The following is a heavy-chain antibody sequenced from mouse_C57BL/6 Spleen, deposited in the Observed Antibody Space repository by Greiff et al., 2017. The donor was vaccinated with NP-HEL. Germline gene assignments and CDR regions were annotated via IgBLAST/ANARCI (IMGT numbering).Heavy chain of an antibody. CDR3: ARDRDYYGSSYLDY. Sequence: EVQLQESEGGLVQPGSSMKLSCTASGFTFSDYYMAWVRQVPEKGLEWVANINYDGSSTYYLDSLKSRFIISRDNAKNILYLQMSSLKSEDTATYYCARDRDYYGSSYLDYWGQGTTLTVSS. CDR2: INYDGSST. CDR1: GFTFSDYY. V-gene: IGHV5-16*01. D-gene: IGHD1-1*01. J-gene: IGHJ2*01.